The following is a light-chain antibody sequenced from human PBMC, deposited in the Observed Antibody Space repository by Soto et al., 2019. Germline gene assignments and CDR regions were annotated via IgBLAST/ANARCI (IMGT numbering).Light chain of an antibody. J-gene: IGLJ1*01. Sequence: QSALTQPASVSGSPGQSITISCTGTSSDVGGYNSVSWYQQHPGKAPKLMIYNVSNRTSGVSNRVSGSKSGNTASLTISCLQAEDEADYYCSSYTSSSTYVFGTGTKVTVL. CDR3: SSYTSSSTYV. CDR1: SSDVGGYNS. CDR2: NVS. V-gene: IGLV2-14*01.